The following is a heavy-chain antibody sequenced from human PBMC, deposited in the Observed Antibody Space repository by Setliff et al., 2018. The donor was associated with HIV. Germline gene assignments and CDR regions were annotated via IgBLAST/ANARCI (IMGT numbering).Heavy chain of an antibody. D-gene: IGHD2-15*01. CDR1: GGTFSSYV. CDR2: IIPMYGVT. Sequence: VKVSCKASGGTFSSYVISWVRQAPGQGPEWMGGIIPMYGVTNYAQKFQGRITITTDESTSTAYMELSSLRSEDTAVYYCALPYCSGGNCWSSASLPPAGWFDPWGQGTLVTVSS. V-gene: IGHV1-69*13. CDR3: ALPYCSGGNCWSSASLPPAGWFDP. J-gene: IGHJ5*02.